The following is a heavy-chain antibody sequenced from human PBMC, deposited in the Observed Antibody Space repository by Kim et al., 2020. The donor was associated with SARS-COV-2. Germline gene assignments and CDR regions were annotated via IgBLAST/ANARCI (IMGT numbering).Heavy chain of an antibody. J-gene: IGHJ4*02. Sequence: GGSLRLSCAASGFTFGDYAMHWVRQAPGKGLEWVSGISWNSGSIGYADSVKGRFTISRDNAKTSLYLQMNSLRAEDTALYYCAKEGVGATHFDYWGQGTLVNVSS. CDR2: ISWNSGSI. CDR1: GFTFGDYA. CDR3: AKEGVGATHFDY. V-gene: IGHV3-9*01. D-gene: IGHD1-26*01.